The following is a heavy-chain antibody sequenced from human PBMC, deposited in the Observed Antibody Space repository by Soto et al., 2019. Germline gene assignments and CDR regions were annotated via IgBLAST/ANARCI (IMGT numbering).Heavy chain of an antibody. CDR3: VRERYSSGPNWFDP. J-gene: IGHJ5*02. D-gene: IGHD6-19*01. Sequence: SETLSLTCTVSGGSISSYYWSWIRQPPGKGLEWIGYIYYSGSTNYNPSLKSRVTISVDTSKNQFSLKLSSVTAADTAVYYCVRERYSSGPNWFDPWGQGTLVTVS. V-gene: IGHV4-59*01. CDR2: IYYSGST. CDR1: GGSISSYY.